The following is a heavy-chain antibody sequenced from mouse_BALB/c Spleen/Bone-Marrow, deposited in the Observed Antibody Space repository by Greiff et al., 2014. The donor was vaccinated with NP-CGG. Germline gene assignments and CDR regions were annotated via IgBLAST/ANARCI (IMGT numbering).Heavy chain of an antibody. CDR3: ARPRQLGLPYYFDY. V-gene: IGHV1-14*01. D-gene: IGHD3-2*01. CDR1: GYTFTSYV. Sequence: VQLKESGPELVKPGASVKMSCKASGYTFTSYVMHWVKQTPGQGLEWIGYINPYNDGTKYNEKFKGKATLTSDKPSSTAYMELSSLTSEDSAVYYCARPRQLGLPYYFDYWGQGTTLIVSS. CDR2: INPYNDGT. J-gene: IGHJ2*01.